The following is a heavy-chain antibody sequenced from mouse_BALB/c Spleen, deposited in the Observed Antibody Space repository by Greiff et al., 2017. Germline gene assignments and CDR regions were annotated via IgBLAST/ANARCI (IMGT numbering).Heavy chain of an antibody. CDR3: AREWDEGAMDY. D-gene: IGHD4-1*01. V-gene: IGHV2-9*02. Sequence: VKLQESGPGLVAPSQSLSITCTVSGFSLTSYGVHWVRQPPGKGLEWLGVIWAGGSTNYNSALMSRLSISKDNSKSQVFLKMNSLQTDDTAMYYCAREWDEGAMDYWGQGTSVTVSS. J-gene: IGHJ4*01. CDR1: GFSLTSYG. CDR2: IWAGGST.